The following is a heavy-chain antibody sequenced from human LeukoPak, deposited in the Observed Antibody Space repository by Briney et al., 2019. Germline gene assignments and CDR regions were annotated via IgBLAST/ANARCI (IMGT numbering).Heavy chain of an antibody. CDR2: IYTTENT. Sequence: PSETLSLTCTVSGGSISSYYWTWIRRPAGKGLEWIGRIYTTENTNYNPSLNSQVTMSVDTTKNQFSLKLISVTAADTAVYYCAGQIAVATKAGFDYWGQGTLVTVSS. CDR1: GGSISSYY. CDR3: AGQIAVATKAGFDY. V-gene: IGHV4-4*07. J-gene: IGHJ4*02. D-gene: IGHD6-19*01.